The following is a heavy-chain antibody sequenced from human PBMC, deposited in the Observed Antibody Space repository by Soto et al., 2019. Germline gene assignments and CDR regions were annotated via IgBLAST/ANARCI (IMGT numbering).Heavy chain of an antibody. Sequence: SETLCLTCTVSGGSIGTDYWSWIRQPPGKELEWIGYIYYSGSTNYNPSLKSRVTISLGTSNNQFSLKLSSVTAADTAVYYCARGAELSNSFASWDNGTLVTVSS. V-gene: IGHV4-59*08. CDR1: GGSIGTDY. J-gene: IGHJ5*01. D-gene: IGHD1-26*01. CDR3: ARGAELSNSFAS. CDR2: IYYSGST.